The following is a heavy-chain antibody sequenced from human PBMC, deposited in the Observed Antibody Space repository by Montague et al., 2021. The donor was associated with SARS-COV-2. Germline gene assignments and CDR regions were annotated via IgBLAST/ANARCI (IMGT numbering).Heavy chain of an antibody. D-gene: IGHD6-13*01. CDR3: AKVGSSWYHGYYYGMDV. Sequence: SLRLSCAASGFNLSSYAMSWVRQAPGKGLEWVSAISGSGGSTYYADSVKGRFTISRDNSKNTLYLQMNSLRAEDTAVYYCAKVGSSWYHGYYYGMDVWGQGTTVTVSS. J-gene: IGHJ6*02. V-gene: IGHV3-23*01. CDR2: ISGSGGST. CDR1: GFNLSSYA.